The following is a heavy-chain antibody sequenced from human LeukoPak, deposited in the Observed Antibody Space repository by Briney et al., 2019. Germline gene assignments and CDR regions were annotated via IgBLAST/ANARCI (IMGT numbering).Heavy chain of an antibody. Sequence: SQTLSLTCAVSGGSISSGGYSWSWIRQPPGKGLEWIGYIYHSGSTYYNPSLKSRVTISVDRSKNQFSLKLGSVTAADTAVYYCARDSATEGDAFDIWGQGTMVTVSS. D-gene: IGHD4-17*01. CDR2: IYHSGST. J-gene: IGHJ3*02. V-gene: IGHV4-30-2*01. CDR1: GGSISSGGYS. CDR3: ARDSATEGDAFDI.